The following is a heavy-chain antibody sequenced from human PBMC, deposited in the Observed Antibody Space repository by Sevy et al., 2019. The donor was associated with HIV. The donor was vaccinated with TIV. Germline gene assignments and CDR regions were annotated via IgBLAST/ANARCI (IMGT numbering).Heavy chain of an antibody. Sequence: GGSLRLSCAASGFTFSSYAMHWVRQAPGKGLEWVAVISYDGSNKYYADSVKGRFTISRDNSKNTLYLQMKGLRAEDTAVYYCARGESRIMITFGGVIVDPPLDYWGQGTLVTVSS. CDR2: ISYDGSNK. V-gene: IGHV3-30-3*01. CDR3: ARGESRIMITFGGVIVDPPLDY. D-gene: IGHD3-16*02. J-gene: IGHJ4*02. CDR1: GFTFSSYA.